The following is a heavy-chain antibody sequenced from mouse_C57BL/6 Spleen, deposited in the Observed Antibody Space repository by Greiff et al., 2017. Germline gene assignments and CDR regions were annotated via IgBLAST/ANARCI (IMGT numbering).Heavy chain of an antibody. CDR1: GFSFNTYA. J-gene: IGHJ4*01. V-gene: IGHV10-1*01. Sequence: EVKLVESGGGLVQPKGSLKLSCAASGFSFNTYAMNWVRQAPGKGLEWVARIRSKSNNYATYYADSVKDRFTISRDDSESMLYLQMNNLKTEDTAMYYCVRQPYYGSSPIMDYWGQGTSVTVSS. D-gene: IGHD1-1*01. CDR2: IRSKSNNYAT. CDR3: VRQPYYGSSPIMDY.